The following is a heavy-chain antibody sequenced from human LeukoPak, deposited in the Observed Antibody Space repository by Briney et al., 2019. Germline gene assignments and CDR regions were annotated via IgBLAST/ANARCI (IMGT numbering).Heavy chain of an antibody. Sequence: GASVKVSCKASGYTFTGYYMHWVRQAPGQGLEWMGWINPNSGGTNYAQKFQGRVTMTRDTSISTAYMELSGLRSDDTAVYYCARFPGDSGSYFYPFDYWGQGTLVTVSS. J-gene: IGHJ4*02. CDR1: GYTFTGYY. D-gene: IGHD1-26*01. V-gene: IGHV1-2*02. CDR3: ARFPGDSGSYFYPFDY. CDR2: INPNSGGT.